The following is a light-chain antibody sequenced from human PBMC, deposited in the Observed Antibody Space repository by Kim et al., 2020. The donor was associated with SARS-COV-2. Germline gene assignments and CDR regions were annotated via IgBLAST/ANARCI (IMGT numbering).Light chain of an antibody. CDR3: QAWDSSNVV. J-gene: IGLJ2*01. CDR1: KLGDKY. V-gene: IGLV3-1*01. Sequence: SVSQGQTASITGSGDKLGDKYACWYQQKPGQSPVLVIYQESKRPSGIPERFSGSNSGNTATLTISGTQAMDEADYYCQAWDSSNVVFGGGTQLTVL. CDR2: QES.